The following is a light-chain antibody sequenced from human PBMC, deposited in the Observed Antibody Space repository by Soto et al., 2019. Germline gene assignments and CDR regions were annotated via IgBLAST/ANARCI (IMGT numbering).Light chain of an antibody. V-gene: IGKV1-39*01. Sequence: DIEMTQSPSSLSASVGDRVTITCRASQSISSYLNWYQQKPGNAPNLLIYAASTLQSGVPSRFSAYGSETDFTLTISNLQAEAFATYYCQQSYTTPRTFCQGTKVEVK. CDR3: QQSYTTPRT. J-gene: IGKJ1*01. CDR1: QSISSY. CDR2: AAS.